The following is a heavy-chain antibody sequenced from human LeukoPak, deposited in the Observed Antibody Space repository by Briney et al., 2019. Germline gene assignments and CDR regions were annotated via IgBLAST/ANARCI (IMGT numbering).Heavy chain of an antibody. D-gene: IGHD6-19*01. J-gene: IGHJ4*02. CDR2: SNSDGSST. Sequence: QPGGSLRLSCAASGFTFSSYWMHWVRQAPGKGLAWVSRSNSDGSSTSYADSVKGRFTISRDSAKNTLYLQMYSLRVEDTAVYYCVRSSGWPDYWGQGTLVTVSS. CDR3: VRSSGWPDY. CDR1: GFTFSSYW. V-gene: IGHV3-74*01.